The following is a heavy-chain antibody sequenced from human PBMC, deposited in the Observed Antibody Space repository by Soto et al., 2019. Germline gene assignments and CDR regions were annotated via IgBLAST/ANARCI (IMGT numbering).Heavy chain of an antibody. V-gene: IGHV1-69*13. J-gene: IGHJ6*02. CDR3: AKVRYSSPMGYYYGMDV. CDR2: IIPIFGTA. D-gene: IGHD6-19*01. CDR1: RVAFSKFI. Sequence: SVKVSCKASRVAFSKFIVTWVRQAPGLGLEWVGGIIPIFGTANYAQKFQGRVTITADESTSTSYMEVNNLRSEDTAVYYCAKVRYSSPMGYYYGMDVWGQGTTVTV.